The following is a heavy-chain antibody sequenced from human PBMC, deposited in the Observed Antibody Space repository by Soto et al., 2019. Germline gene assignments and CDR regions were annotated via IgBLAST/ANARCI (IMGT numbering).Heavy chain of an antibody. CDR3: ARDIPTIFGVVIPYYYYGMDV. Sequence: ASVNARCKSPRDTFTSYASILLQHSPEPGLEWIGWISAYNGNTNYAQKLQGRVTMTTDTSTSTAYMELRSLRSDDTAVYYCARDIPTIFGVVIPYYYYGMDVWGQGTTVTVS. D-gene: IGHD3-3*01. J-gene: IGHJ6*02. V-gene: IGHV1-18*04. CDR2: ISAYNGNT. CDR1: RDTFTSYA.